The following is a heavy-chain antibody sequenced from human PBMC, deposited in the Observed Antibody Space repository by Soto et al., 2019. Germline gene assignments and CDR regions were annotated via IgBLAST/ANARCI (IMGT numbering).Heavy chain of an antibody. V-gene: IGHV1-69*01. CDR1: GGTFSSYA. D-gene: IGHD3-10*01. J-gene: IGHJ5*02. CDR3: ASSYYYGSGSYPDNWFDP. Sequence: QVQLVQSGAEVKKPGSSVKVSCKASGGTFSSYAISWVRQAPGQGLEWMGGIIPIFGTANYAQKFQGRVTITADEXXXXXXXEXXXXXSEDTAVYYCASSYYYGSGSYPDNWFDPWGQGTLVTVSS. CDR2: IIPIFGTA.